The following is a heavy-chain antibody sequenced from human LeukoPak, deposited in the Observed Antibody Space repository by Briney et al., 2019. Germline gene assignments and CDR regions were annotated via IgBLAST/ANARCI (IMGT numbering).Heavy chain of an antibody. V-gene: IGHV3-30*02. CDR2: IQYDGSTK. CDR1: GFTFSDYG. D-gene: IGHD1-26*01. CDR3: AKGGGSYYFDY. J-gene: IGHJ4*02. Sequence: PGGSLRLSCAASGFTFSDYGMHWVRQAPGKGLDWVAFIQYDGSTKSYADSVKGRFTISRDNSKNTLYLQMNSLRAEDTAVYYCAKGGGSYYFDYWGQGTLVTVSS.